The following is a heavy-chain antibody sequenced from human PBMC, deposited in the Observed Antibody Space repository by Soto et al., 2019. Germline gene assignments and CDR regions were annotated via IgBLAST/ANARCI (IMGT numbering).Heavy chain of an antibody. CDR2: ISYDGSNK. D-gene: IGHD6-6*01. J-gene: IGHJ6*02. V-gene: IGHV3-30*19. CDR1: GFTFSRYG. CDR3: AGEYSSSSRYYYYYYGMDV. Sequence: GESLKISCAASGFTFSRYGMHWVRQAPGKGLEWVAVISYDGSNKYYADSVKGRFTISRDNSKNTLYLQMNSLRAEDTAVYYCAGEYSSSSRYYYYYYGMDVWGQGTTVTVSS.